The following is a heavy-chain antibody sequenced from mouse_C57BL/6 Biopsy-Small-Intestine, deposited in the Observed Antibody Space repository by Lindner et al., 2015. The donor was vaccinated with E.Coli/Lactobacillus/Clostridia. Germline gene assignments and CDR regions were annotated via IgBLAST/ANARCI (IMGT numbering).Heavy chain of an antibody. J-gene: IGHJ4*01. V-gene: IGHV1-66*01. CDR3: ARAYYGNSYYSMDY. D-gene: IGHD2-10*01. CDR1: GYRFTSYY. CDR2: SYPGSDNS. Sequence: VQLQESGPELVKPGASVKISCKASGYRFTSYYIHWVKQRPGQGLEWIGWSYPGSDNSKYNEKFKGKATLTADTSSTTAYMQLSSLTSEDSAVYYCARAYYGNSYYSMDYWGQGTSVTVSS.